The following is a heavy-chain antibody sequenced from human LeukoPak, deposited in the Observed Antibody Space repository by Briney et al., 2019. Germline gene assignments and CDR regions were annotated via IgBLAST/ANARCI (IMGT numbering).Heavy chain of an antibody. CDR1: GGSISSYY. CDR2: IYTSGST. CDR3: AREYDYVWGSSNWFDP. D-gene: IGHD3-16*01. V-gene: IGHV4-4*07. J-gene: IGHJ5*02. Sequence: SETLSLTCTVSGGSISSYYWSWIRQPAGKGLEWIGRIYTSGSTNYNPSLKSRVTMSVDTSKDQFSLKLSSVTAADTAVYYCAREYDYVWGSSNWFDPWGQGTLVTVSS.